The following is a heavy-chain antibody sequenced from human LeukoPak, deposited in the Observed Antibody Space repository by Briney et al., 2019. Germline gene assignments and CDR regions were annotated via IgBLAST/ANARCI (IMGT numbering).Heavy chain of an antibody. CDR2: ISGSGGST. CDR1: GFTFSSYA. Sequence: PGGSLRLSCAASGFTFSSYAMSWVRQAPGKGLEWVSAISGSGGSTYYADSVKGRFTISRDNSKNTLYLQMNGLRAEDTAVYYCAKMVRGVTHFDYWGQGTLVTVSS. CDR3: AKMVRGVTHFDY. V-gene: IGHV3-23*01. J-gene: IGHJ4*02. D-gene: IGHD3-10*01.